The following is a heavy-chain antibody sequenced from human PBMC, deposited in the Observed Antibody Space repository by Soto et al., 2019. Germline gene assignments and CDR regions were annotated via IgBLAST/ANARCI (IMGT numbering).Heavy chain of an antibody. CDR3: ARLRGYYDSSAYFPGHFDL. V-gene: IGHV4-39*01. CDR2: VFYSGRT. CDR1: GGSISSAPSY. Sequence: SETLSLTCTVAGGSISSAPSYWAWIRQPPGKGLEWIGHVFYSGRTTYSPSLRSRVSISADTSKNQFSLKLSSVTAADTAVYYCARLRGYYDSSAYFPGHFDLWGRGTLVTVSS. J-gene: IGHJ2*01. D-gene: IGHD3-22*01.